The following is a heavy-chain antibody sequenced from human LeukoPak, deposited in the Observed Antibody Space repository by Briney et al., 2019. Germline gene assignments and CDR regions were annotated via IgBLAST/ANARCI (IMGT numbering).Heavy chain of an antibody. Sequence: PSETLSLTCTVSGGSISSSSYYWGWIRQPPGRGLEWIGSIYYSGSTDYNASLKSRVTISGDTSKTQFSLKLTSVTAADTAVYYCARTIKTGDYGRGYFDYWGQGILVTVSS. CDR3: ARTIKTGDYGRGYFDY. D-gene: IGHD4/OR15-4a*01. CDR2: IYYSGST. J-gene: IGHJ4*02. V-gene: IGHV4-39*07. CDR1: GGSISSSSYY.